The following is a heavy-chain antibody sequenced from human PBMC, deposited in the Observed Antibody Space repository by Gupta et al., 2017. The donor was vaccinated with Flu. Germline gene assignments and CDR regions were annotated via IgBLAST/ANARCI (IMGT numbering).Heavy chain of an antibody. Sequence: AMSWFRQAPGKGLEWVSTISGSGDSTYYAYSVKGRFTLSRDDSKNTVYVQMNSLRADDTAVYYCAKDFYSSGCSPTCGLDVWGQGTTVTVSS. J-gene: IGHJ6*02. CDR2: ISGSGDST. CDR1: A. CDR3: AKDFYSSGCSPTCGLDV. D-gene: IGHD6-19*01. V-gene: IGHV3-23*01.